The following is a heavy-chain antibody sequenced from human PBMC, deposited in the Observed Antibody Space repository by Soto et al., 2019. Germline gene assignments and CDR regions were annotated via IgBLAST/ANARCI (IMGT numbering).Heavy chain of an antibody. CDR3: AKDNPLGITFGGVIVHDY. J-gene: IGHJ4*02. Sequence: EVQLLESGGGLVQPGGSLRLSCAASGFTFSSYAMSWVRQAPGKGLEWVSAISGSGGSTYYADSVKGRFTISRDNSKNTLYLQMNSLRAEDTAVYYCAKDNPLGITFGGVIVHDYWGQGTLVTVSS. CDR2: ISGSGGST. CDR1: GFTFSSYA. V-gene: IGHV3-23*01. D-gene: IGHD3-16*02.